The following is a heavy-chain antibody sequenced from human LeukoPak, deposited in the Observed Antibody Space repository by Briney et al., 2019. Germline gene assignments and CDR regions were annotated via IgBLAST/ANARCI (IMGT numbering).Heavy chain of an antibody. D-gene: IGHD2-2*01. CDR3: AREDVVPAATFDY. Sequence: EASVKVSCKASGYTLTSYYMHWVRQAPGQGLEWMGIINPSGGSTSYAQKFQGRVTMTRDMSTSTVYMELSSLRSEDTAVYYCAREDVVPAATFDYWGQGTLVTVSS. J-gene: IGHJ4*02. CDR1: GYTLTSYY. V-gene: IGHV1-46*01. CDR2: INPSGGST.